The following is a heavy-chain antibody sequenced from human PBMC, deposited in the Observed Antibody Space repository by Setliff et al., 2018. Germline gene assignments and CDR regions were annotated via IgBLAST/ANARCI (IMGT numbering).Heavy chain of an antibody. D-gene: IGHD3-10*01. Sequence: PSETLSLPCTVSGDTISNYYWNWIRLPAGKGMQWIGRIYVTNSTKYNPSLKSRVTLARETSKTQFSLKLSSVTAADAARYYCAASRAYTGVVEEWFLPKTFDFWGQGSPVTVSS. CDR1: GDTISNYY. J-gene: IGHJ4*02. CDR3: AASRAYTGVVEEWFLPKTFDF. V-gene: IGHV4-4*07. CDR2: IYVTNST.